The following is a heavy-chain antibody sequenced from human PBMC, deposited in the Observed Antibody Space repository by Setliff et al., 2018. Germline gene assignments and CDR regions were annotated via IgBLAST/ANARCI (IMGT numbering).Heavy chain of an antibody. V-gene: IGHV3-21*01. D-gene: IGHD6-13*01. CDR3: ASAGHSGSWFPFDAFHI. J-gene: IGHJ3*02. CDR1: GFTFSSYN. Sequence: PGGSLRLSCAASGFTFSSYNMDWVRQAPGKGLEWVSSISSGSTYKNYADSVKGRFTISRDNAKNSLYLQMNSLRAEDTAVYYCASAGHSGSWFPFDAFHIWGQGTMVTVSS. CDR2: ISSGSTYK.